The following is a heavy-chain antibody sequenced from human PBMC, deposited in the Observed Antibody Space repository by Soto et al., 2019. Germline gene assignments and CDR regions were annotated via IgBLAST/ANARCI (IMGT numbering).Heavy chain of an antibody. V-gene: IGHV1-8*01. CDR2: MNPNSGNT. J-gene: IGHJ6*02. Sequence: QVQLVQSGAEVKKPGASVKVSCKASGYTFTSYDINWVRQATGQGLEWMGWMNPNSGNTGYAQKFQGRVTMTRNTSISTDYMELSSLRSEDTAVYYCARENGIAVAGPYYYYGMDVWGQGTTVTVSS. CDR3: ARENGIAVAGPYYYYGMDV. D-gene: IGHD6-19*01. CDR1: GYTFTSYD.